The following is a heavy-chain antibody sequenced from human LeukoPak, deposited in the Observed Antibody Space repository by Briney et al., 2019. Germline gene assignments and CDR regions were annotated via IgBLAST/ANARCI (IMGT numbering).Heavy chain of an antibody. J-gene: IGHJ3*02. CDR2: IYYSGST. CDR1: GGSISSYY. CDR3: ARKAEPYDSSGHQAPRDAFDI. Sequence: SETLSLTCTVSGGSISSYYWSWIRQPPGKGLEWIGYIYYSGSTNYNPSLKSRVTISVDTSKNQFSLKLSSVTAADTAVYYCARKAEPYDSSGHQAPRDAFDIWGQGTMVTVSS. V-gene: IGHV4-59*01. D-gene: IGHD3-22*01.